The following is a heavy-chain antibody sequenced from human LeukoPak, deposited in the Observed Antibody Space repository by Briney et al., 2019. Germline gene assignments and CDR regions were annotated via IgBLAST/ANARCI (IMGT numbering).Heavy chain of an antibody. Sequence: GSSVKVSCKASGGTFSSYAISWVRQAPGQGLEWMGGIIPIFGTANYAQKFQGRVTITADESTSTAHMELSSLRSEDTAVYYCARSPSSGIVVYYYGMDVWGQGTTVTVSS. J-gene: IGHJ6*02. CDR2: IIPIFGTA. V-gene: IGHV1-69*01. CDR1: GGTFSSYA. D-gene: IGHD2-15*01. CDR3: ARSPSSGIVVYYYGMDV.